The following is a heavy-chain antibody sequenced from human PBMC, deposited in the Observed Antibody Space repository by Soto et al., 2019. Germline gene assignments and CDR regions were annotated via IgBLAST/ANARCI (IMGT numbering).Heavy chain of an antibody. D-gene: IGHD6-19*01. CDR1: GFTFSSYS. CDR2: SSSSSSYI. J-gene: IGHJ4*02. CDR3: ATAIAVAGPYSFDY. Sequence: EVQLVESGGGLVKPGGSLRLSCAASGFTFSSYSMNWVRQAPGKGLEWVSSSSSSSSYIYYADSVKGRFTISRDNAKNSLYLQMNSLRAEDTDVYYCATAIAVAGPYSFDYWGQGTLVTVSS. V-gene: IGHV3-21*01.